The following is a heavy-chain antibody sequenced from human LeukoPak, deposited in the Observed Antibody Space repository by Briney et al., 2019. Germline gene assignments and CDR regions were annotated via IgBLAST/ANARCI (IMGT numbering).Heavy chain of an antibody. J-gene: IGHJ4*02. CDR1: GYIFTNFG. D-gene: IGHD1-26*01. CDR3: AREYSGRGSGTFDY. CDR2: ISGYNGNT. V-gene: IGHV1-18*01. Sequence: ASVKVSCKASGYIFTNFGISWVRQARGQGLEWMGWISGYNGNTKYVQKFQGRVTMTTDTSTSTAYMELRSLRSDDTAVYYCAREYSGRGSGTFDYWGQGTLVTVSS.